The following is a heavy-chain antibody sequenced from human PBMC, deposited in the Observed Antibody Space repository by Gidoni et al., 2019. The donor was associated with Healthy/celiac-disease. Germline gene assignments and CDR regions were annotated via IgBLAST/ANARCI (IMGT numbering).Heavy chain of an antibody. D-gene: IGHD2-15*01. J-gene: IGHJ3*02. CDR3: ARWWGNI. Sequence: QVQLQESGPGLVKPSQTLSPTCSFSGGPISSGGYYWSWIRQHPGKGLEWIGYIFYSGSTYYNTSLKSRVTISVDRNENHLSLKLSSVTAADTAVYYCARWWGNIWGQGTMVTVSS. CDR1: GGPISSGGYY. CDR2: IFYSGST. V-gene: IGHV4-31*03.